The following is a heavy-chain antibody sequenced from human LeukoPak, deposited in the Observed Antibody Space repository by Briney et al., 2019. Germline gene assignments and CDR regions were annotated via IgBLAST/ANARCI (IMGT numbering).Heavy chain of an antibody. Sequence: PSETLSLTCTVSGGSISSSSYYWGWIRQPPGKGLEWIGSIYHSGSTYYNPSLKSRVTISVDTSKNQFSLKLSSVTAADTAVYYCAREREAAAAYYYYYYMDVWGKGTTVTVSS. CDR3: AREREAAAAYYYYYYMDV. J-gene: IGHJ6*03. CDR2: IYHSGST. D-gene: IGHD6-13*01. CDR1: GGSISSSSYY. V-gene: IGHV4-39*07.